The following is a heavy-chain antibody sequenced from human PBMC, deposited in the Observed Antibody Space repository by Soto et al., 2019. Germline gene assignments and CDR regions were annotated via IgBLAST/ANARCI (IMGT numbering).Heavy chain of an antibody. V-gene: IGHV3-23*01. J-gene: IGHJ4*02. CDR1: GLPFTRHG. D-gene: IGHD3-10*01. CDR2: FRTGADDGTT. CDR3: ANKVNSSPGSQYFDD. Sequence: GAQRPPSEAAGLPFTRHGMTWVRKAPGKGMGWVSGFRTGADDGTTYYADAVKGRFTISRDISQNTLFLTMTRLRAEYTAIYYCANKVNSSPGSQYFDDWGQGTLVNVSS.